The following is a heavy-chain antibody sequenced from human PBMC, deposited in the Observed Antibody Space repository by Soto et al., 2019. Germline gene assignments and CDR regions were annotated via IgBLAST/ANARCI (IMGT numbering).Heavy chain of an antibody. CDR2: ISYDGSIK. D-gene: IGHD3-10*01. Sequence: QVQLVESGGGVVQPGRSLRLSCAASGFTFSSHSIQWVRQAPGKGLEWVAVISYDGSIKYYADSVKGRFTISRDTSKNTAYLQMNSLRAEDTAVFSCAREWSTSGDIDYWGQGTLVIVSS. CDR1: GFTFSSHS. J-gene: IGHJ4*02. V-gene: IGHV3-30-3*01. CDR3: AREWSTSGDIDY.